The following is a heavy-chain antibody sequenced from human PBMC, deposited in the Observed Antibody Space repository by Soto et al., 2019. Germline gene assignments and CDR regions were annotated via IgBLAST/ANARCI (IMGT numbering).Heavy chain of an antibody. CDR2: IKQDGSEK. J-gene: IGHJ4*02. V-gene: IGHV3-7*01. Sequence: EVQLVESGGGLVQPGGSLRLSCAASGFTFSSYWMSWVRQAPGKGLEWVANIKQDGSEKYYVDSVKGRFTISRDNAKNSLYLQMNSLRAEDTAVYYCARAYYDFWSGDYFDYWGQGTLVTVSS. D-gene: IGHD3-3*01. CDR1: GFTFSSYW. CDR3: ARAYYDFWSGDYFDY.